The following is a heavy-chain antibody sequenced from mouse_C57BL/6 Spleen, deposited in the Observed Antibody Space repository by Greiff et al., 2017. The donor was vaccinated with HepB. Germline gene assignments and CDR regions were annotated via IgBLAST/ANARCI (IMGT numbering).Heavy chain of an antibody. CDR3: ARHGDSNYVDY. V-gene: IGHV5-6*01. J-gene: IGHJ2*01. CDR2: ISSGGSYT. CDR1: GFTFSSYG. Sequence: EVHLVESGGDLVKPGGSLKLSCAASGFTFSSYGMSWVRQTPDKRLEWVATISSGGSYTYYPDSVKGRFTISRDNAKNTLYLQMSSLKSEDTAMYYCARHGDSNYVDYWGQGTTLTVSS. D-gene: IGHD2-5*01.